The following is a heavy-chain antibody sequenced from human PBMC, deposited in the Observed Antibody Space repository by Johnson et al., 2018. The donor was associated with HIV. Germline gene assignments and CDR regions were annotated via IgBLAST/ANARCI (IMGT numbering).Heavy chain of an antibody. Sequence: QVQLVEYGGGVVQPGRSLRLSCAASGFTFSSYGMHWVRQAPGKGLEWVAVIWYDGSNKYYADSVKGRFPISRDNSKNTLYLQMNSLRAEDTAVYYCARACRDGYTCDVYDIWGQGTMLTVSS. CDR1: GFTFSSYG. V-gene: IGHV3-33*01. CDR3: ARACRDGYTCDVYDI. CDR2: IWYDGSNK. J-gene: IGHJ3*02. D-gene: IGHD5-24*01.